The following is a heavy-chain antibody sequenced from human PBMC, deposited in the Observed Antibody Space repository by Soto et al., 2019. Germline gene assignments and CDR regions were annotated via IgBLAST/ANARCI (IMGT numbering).Heavy chain of an antibody. J-gene: IGHJ4*02. CDR3: ARGTEWDQLLGSVDC. Sequence: GGSLRLSCAASGFTFSAYRMGWVRQAPGKGLEWVANIKQDGSEKYYVDSVKGRFTISRDNAKNSLYLQMNSLRAEDTAVYYRARGTEWDQLLGSVDCWGQGTLVTVSS. CDR2: IKQDGSEK. CDR1: GFTFSAYR. D-gene: IGHD1-26*01. V-gene: IGHV3-7*03.